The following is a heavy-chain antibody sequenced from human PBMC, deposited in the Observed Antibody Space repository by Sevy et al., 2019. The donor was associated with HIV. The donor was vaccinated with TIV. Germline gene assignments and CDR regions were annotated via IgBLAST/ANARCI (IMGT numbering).Heavy chain of an antibody. Sequence: GGSLRLSCATSGFSFSWYDIQWVRQAPGKGLEWVAFILYDGSKKYYGDSVMGRFTISRDNSKNTLYLQMNSLRVEDTAVYYCARDHPDKDGMDVWGQGTMVTVSS. V-gene: IGHV3-30*02. CDR3: ARDHPDKDGMDV. J-gene: IGHJ6*02. D-gene: IGHD2-15*01. CDR2: ILYDGSKK. CDR1: GFSFSWYD.